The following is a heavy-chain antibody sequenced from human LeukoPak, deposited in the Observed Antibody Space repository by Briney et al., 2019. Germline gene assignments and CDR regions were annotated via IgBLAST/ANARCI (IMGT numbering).Heavy chain of an antibody. Sequence: SETLSLTCTVSGGSISSSSYYWGWIRQPPGKGLEWIGSIYYSGSTYYNPSLKSRVTISVDTSKNQFSLKLSSVTAADTAVYYCARDFRSGFGGGYYYYYYMDVWGKGTTVTISS. CDR2: IYYSGST. J-gene: IGHJ6*03. V-gene: IGHV4-39*07. CDR1: GGSISSSSYY. D-gene: IGHD3-10*01. CDR3: ARDFRSGFGGGYYYYYYMDV.